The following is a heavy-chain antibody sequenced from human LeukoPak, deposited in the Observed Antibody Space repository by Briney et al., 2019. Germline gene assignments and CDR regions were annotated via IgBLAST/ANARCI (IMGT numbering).Heavy chain of an antibody. CDR3: ARGSGLLYYFDY. J-gene: IGHJ4*02. CDR2: IIPIFGTA. V-gene: IGHV1-69*01. D-gene: IGHD1-26*01. CDR1: GGTFSSYA. Sequence: SVKVSCKASGGTFSSYAISWVRQAPGQGLEWTGGIIPIFGTANYAQKFQGRVTITADESTSTAYMELSSLRSEDTAVYYCARGSGLLYYFDYWGQGTLVTVSS.